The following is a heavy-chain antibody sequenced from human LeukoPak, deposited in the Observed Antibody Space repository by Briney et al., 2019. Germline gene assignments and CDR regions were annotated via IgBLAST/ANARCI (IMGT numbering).Heavy chain of an antibody. CDR3: ARHSRYNWNDDAFDI. V-gene: IGHV4-61*08. D-gene: IGHD1-1*01. J-gene: IGHJ3*02. CDR2: IYYSGST. Sequence: NPSQTLSLTCTVSGGSISSGGYYWSWIRQPPGKGLEWIGYIYYSGSTNYNPSLKSRVTISVDTSKNQFSLKLSSVTAADTAVYYCARHSRYNWNDDAFDIWGQGTMVTVSS. CDR1: GGSISSGGYY.